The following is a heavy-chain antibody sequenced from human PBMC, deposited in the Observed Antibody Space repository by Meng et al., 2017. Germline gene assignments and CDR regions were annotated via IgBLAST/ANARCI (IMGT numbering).Heavy chain of an antibody. CDR2: ISGSGGST. V-gene: IGHV3-23*01. Sequence: GESLKISCAASGFTFSSYAMSWVRQAPGKGLKWVSAISGSGGSTYYADSVKGRFTISRDNSKNTLYLQMNSLRAEDTAVYYCAKDWAAGTARYFDYWGQGTLVTVSS. D-gene: IGHD6-13*01. J-gene: IGHJ4*02. CDR1: GFTFSSYA. CDR3: AKDWAAGTARYFDY.